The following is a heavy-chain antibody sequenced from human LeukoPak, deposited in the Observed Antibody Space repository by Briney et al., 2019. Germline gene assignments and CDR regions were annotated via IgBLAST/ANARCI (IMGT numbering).Heavy chain of an antibody. CDR3: ARASSDYGEEV. V-gene: IGHV3-30*19. J-gene: IGHJ4*02. D-gene: IGHD4-17*01. Sequence: PGGSLRLSCAASGFTFSSYGMHWVRQAPGKGLEWVAVIWYDGSNKYYADSVKGRFTISSDNSKNTLYLQMNSLRAEDTAVYYCARASSDYGEEVWGQGTLVTVSS. CDR1: GFTFSSYG. CDR2: IWYDGSNK.